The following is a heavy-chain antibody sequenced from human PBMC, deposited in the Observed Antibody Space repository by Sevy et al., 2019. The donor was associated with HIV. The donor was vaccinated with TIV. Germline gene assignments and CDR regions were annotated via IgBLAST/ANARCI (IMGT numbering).Heavy chain of an antibody. Sequence: GGSLRLSCTTSGFTLGDYAMSWVRQAPGKGLEWVGFMRSKAFAGTTEYAACVKGRFTISTDDSTSSVHLQMNSLRTEDTSVDYCIGSRLLGHPAMVPDYWGQGTLVTVSS. J-gene: IGHJ4*02. V-gene: IGHV3-49*04. CDR1: GFTLGDYA. CDR2: MRSKAFAGTT. CDR3: IGSRLLGHPAMVPDY. D-gene: IGHD5-18*01.